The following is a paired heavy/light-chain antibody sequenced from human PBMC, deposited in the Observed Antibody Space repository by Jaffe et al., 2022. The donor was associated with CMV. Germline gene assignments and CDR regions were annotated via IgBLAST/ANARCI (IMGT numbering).Light chain of an antibody. J-gene: IGKJ1*01. V-gene: IGKV3-20*01. Sequence: EIVLTQSPGTLSLSPGERATLSCRASQRLSSTYLAWYQQKPGQGPRLLIYGASTRATGIPDRFSGSGSGTDFTLTISRLEPEDVAVYYCQQYGNSLWTFGQGTKVEI. CDR2: GAS. CDR3: QQYGNSLWT. CDR1: QRLSSTY.
Heavy chain of an antibody. D-gene: IGHD4-4*01. V-gene: IGHV4-39*01. CDR1: GGSVSTNNYY. CDR3: ARHGFLQFFQH. Sequence: QVQLQESGPGLVKPSETLSLTCTVSGGSVSTNNYYWGWIRQSPGKGLEWLGSINYGGSAYYNSSLKGRVAMSEDTSKNQFSLNLRSVTAADAGVYYCARHGFLQFFQHWGQGTLVTVSS. CDR2: INYGGSA. J-gene: IGHJ1*01.